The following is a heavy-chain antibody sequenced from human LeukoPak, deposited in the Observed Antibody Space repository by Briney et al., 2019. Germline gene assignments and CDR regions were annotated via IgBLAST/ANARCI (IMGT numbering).Heavy chain of an antibody. J-gene: IGHJ4*02. CDR3: ARPQPDYGGNSD. Sequence: GASVKVSCKASGYTFTSYDINWVRQATGQGLEWMGWMNPNSGNTGYAQKFQGRVTMTRNTPISTAYMELSSLRSEDTAVYYCARPQPDYGGNSDWGQGTLVTVSS. CDR1: GYTFTSYD. V-gene: IGHV1-8*01. D-gene: IGHD4-23*01. CDR2: MNPNSGNT.